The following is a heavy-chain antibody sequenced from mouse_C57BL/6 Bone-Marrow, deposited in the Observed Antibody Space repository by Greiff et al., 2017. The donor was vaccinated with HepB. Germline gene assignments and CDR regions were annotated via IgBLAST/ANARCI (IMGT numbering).Heavy chain of an antibody. D-gene: IGHD1-1*01. CDR1: GYTFTSYW. CDR2: IDPSDSYT. J-gene: IGHJ3*01. Sequence: QVQLQQPGAELVMPGASVKLSCKASGYTFTSYWMHWVKQRPGQGLEWIGEIDPSDSYTNYNQKFKGKSTLTVDKSSSTAYMQRSSLTSEDSAVYYCERRDYYGSSPWFAYWGEGTLVTVSA. CDR3: ERRDYYGSSPWFAY. V-gene: IGHV1-69*01.